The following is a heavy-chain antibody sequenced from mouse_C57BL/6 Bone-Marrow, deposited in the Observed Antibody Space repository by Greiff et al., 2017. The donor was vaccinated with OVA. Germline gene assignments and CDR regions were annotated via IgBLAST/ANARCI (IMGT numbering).Heavy chain of an antibody. CDR2: IWSGGST. CDR1: GFSLTSYG. J-gene: IGHJ3*01. V-gene: IGHV2-4*01. Sequence: VQLVESGPGLVQPSQSLSITCTVSGFSLTSYGVHWVRQPPGKGLEWLGVIWSGGSTDYNAAFISRLSISKDNSKSQVFFKMNSLQADDTAIYYCAKNFRQLRYGFAYWGQGTLVTVSA. CDR3: AKNFRQLRYGFAY. D-gene: IGHD3-2*02.